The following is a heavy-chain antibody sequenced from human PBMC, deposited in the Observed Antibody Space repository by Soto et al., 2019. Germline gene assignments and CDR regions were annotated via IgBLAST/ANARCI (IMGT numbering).Heavy chain of an antibody. Sequence: QMQLVQSGPEVKKPGTSVKVSCKASGFTFTSSAVQWVRQARGQRLEWIGWIVVGSGNTNYAQKFQERVTITRDMARSAAYMELSSLSSEDTAVSYCAAESNWGQFDPWGQGTLVTVSS. CDR3: AAESNWGQFDP. V-gene: IGHV1-58*01. J-gene: IGHJ5*02. D-gene: IGHD7-27*01. CDR2: IVVGSGNT. CDR1: GFTFTSSA.